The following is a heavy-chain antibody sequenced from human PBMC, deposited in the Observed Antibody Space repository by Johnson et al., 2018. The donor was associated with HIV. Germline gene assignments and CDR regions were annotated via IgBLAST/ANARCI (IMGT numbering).Heavy chain of an antibody. D-gene: IGHD3-22*01. Sequence: QMLLVESGGGLVQPGGSLRLSCVASGFTFSDYYMSWIRQAPGKGLECFSYIGSGGTTKYYTDSVKGRFTISRDNSKNTLYLQMNSLRAEDTAVYYCAKAEYYYDSSGYYYRESNDAFDIWGQGTMVTVSS. CDR1: GFTFSDYY. J-gene: IGHJ3*02. CDR3: AKAEYYYDSSGYYYRESNDAFDI. V-gene: IGHV3-11*01. CDR2: IGSGGTTK.